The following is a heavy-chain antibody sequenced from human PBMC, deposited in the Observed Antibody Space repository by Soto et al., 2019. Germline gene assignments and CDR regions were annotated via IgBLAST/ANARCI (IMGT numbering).Heavy chain of an antibody. J-gene: IGHJ4*02. CDR2: ISAYNGDT. CDR1: GYTFSSYR. V-gene: IGHV1-18*01. D-gene: IGHD2-2*01. Sequence: QVQLMQSGTEVKRPGASVKVSCKASGYTFSSYRITWVRQAPGQGLEWVGWISAYNGDTSYAQKFQDRVTMTTDTSTTTTYMELRTLRSDDTAMYYCARTHVPGAPHFDFWGQGTLVTVSS. CDR3: ARTHVPGAPHFDF.